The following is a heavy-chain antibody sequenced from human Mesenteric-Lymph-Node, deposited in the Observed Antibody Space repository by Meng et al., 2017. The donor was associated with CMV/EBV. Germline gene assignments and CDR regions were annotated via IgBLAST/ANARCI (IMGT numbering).Heavy chain of an antibody. D-gene: IGHD3-3*01. Sequence: GESLKISCVASGFTFSSYWMHWVRQAPGKGLVWVSRINGDGSSTTYADSVKGRFIISRDNAKNTLYLQMNSLRADDTAVYYCARDRPLYYDFWSGSTFDYWGQGTLVTVSS. CDR2: INGDGSST. J-gene: IGHJ4*02. CDR3: ARDRPLYYDFWSGSTFDY. CDR1: GFTFSSYW. V-gene: IGHV3-74*01.